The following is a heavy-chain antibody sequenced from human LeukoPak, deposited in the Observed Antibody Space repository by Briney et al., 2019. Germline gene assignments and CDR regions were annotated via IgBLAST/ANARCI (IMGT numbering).Heavy chain of an antibody. CDR3: TSSFYCSSTRCRPRYYYGMDV. CDR2: IKSKTDGGTT. D-gene: IGHD2-2*01. CDR1: GFTFSNAW. V-gene: IGHV3-15*01. J-gene: IGHJ6*04. Sequence: PGGSLRLSCAASGFTFSNAWMSWVRQAPGKGLEWVGRIKSKTDGGTTDYAAPVKGRFTISRDDSKNTLYLQMNSLKTEDTAVYYCTSSFYCSSTRCRPRYYYGMDVWGKGTTVTVSS.